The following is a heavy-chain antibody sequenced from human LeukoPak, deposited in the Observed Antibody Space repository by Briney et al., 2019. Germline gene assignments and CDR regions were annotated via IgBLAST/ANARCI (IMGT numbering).Heavy chain of an antibody. D-gene: IGHD3-22*01. CDR3: ARASTPGYDSSGYFDY. V-gene: IGHV1-46*01. CDR2: INPHGGST. Sequence: ASVTVSFKASGYTFTIYYMHWVRQAPGQRLEWMGIINPHGGSTSYAQKFQGRVTMTRDTSTSTVYMELSSLRSEDTAVYYCARASTPGYDSSGYFDYWGQGTLVPVSS. CDR1: GYTFTIYY. J-gene: IGHJ4*02.